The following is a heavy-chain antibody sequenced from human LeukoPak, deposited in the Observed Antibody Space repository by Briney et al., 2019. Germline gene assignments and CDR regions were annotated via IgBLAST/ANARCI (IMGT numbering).Heavy chain of an antibody. D-gene: IGHD2-2*01. CDR1: GGTFSSYA. CDR2: VSGYNGNT. Sequence: ASVKVSCKASGGTFSSYAISWVRQAPGQGLEWMGWVSGYNGNTNYAQNLQGRVTMTTDTSTSTAYMELRSLTSDDTAVYYCARDNSATSDCSSTSCFHFDYWGQGTLVTVSS. V-gene: IGHV1-18*01. J-gene: IGHJ4*02. CDR3: ARDNSATSDCSSTSCFHFDY.